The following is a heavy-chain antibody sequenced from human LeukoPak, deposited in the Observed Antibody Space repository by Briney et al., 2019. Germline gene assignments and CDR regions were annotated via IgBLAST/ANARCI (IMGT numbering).Heavy chain of an antibody. J-gene: IGHJ4*02. V-gene: IGHV4-39*01. CDR3: ARRVPRSVRGVTTGIDY. CDR1: GGSISSSSYY. D-gene: IGHD3-10*01. CDR2: IYYSGST. Sequence: SETLSLTCTVSGGSISSSSYYWGWIRQPPGKGLEWIGSIYYSGSTYYNPSLKSRVTISVDTSKNQFSLKLSSVTAADTAVYYCARRVPRSVRGVTTGIDYWGQGTLVTVSP.